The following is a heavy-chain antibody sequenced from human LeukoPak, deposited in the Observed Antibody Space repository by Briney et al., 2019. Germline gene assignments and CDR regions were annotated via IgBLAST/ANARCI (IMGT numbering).Heavy chain of an antibody. D-gene: IGHD3-22*01. CDR1: GYTFTSYY. V-gene: IGHV1-46*01. CDR2: INPSGGST. Sequence: ASVKVSCKASGYTFTSYYMHWVRQAPGQGLEWMRIINPSGGSTSYAQKFQGRVTMTRDTSTSTVYMELSSLRSEDTAVYYCARDQRKHSMIVVVIKWVFDAFDIWGQGTMVTVSS. J-gene: IGHJ3*02. CDR3: ARDQRKHSMIVVVIKWVFDAFDI.